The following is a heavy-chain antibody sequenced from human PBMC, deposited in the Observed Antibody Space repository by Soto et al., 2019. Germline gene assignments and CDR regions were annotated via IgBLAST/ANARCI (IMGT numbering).Heavy chain of an antibody. D-gene: IGHD3-3*01. CDR2: INPNSGGT. CDR1: GYTFTGYY. Sequence: ASVTVSCQASGYTFTGYYMHGVRQAPGQGLAWMGWINPNSGGTNYAQKFQGWVTMTRETSLSTAYIGLSRLGSDDTAVYYCARATTITYYDFWRGYLAPEFDYWGQGTLVTVSS. J-gene: IGHJ4*02. V-gene: IGHV1-2*04. CDR3: ARATTITYYDFWRGYLAPEFDY.